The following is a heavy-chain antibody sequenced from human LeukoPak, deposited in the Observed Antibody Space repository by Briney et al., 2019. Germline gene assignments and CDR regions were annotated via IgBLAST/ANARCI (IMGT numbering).Heavy chain of an antibody. CDR2: IYSGGST. CDR3: AGSGYLYDSSGYYYPYRDY. J-gene: IGHJ4*02. CDR1: GFTVSSNY. V-gene: IGHV3-53*01. D-gene: IGHD3-22*01. Sequence: GGSLRLSCAASGFTVSSNYMSWVRQAPGKGLEWVSVIYSGGSTYYADSVKGRFTISRDNSKNTLYLQMNSLRAEDTAVYYCAGSGYLYDSSGYYYPYRDYWGQGTLVTVSS.